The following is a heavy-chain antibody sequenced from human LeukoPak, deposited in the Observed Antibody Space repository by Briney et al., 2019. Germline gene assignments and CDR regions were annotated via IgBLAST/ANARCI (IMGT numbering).Heavy chain of an antibody. D-gene: IGHD3-10*01. J-gene: IGHJ5*02. CDR3: ARLYYYDITRGDWFDP. V-gene: IGHV1-18*04. CDR2: ISAYNGNT. Sequence: ASVKVSCKASGYTFTGYYMHWVRQAPGQGLEWMGWISAYNGNTNYAQKPQGRVTMTTDTSTSTAYMELRSLRSDDTAVYYCARLYYYDITRGDWFDPWGQGTLVTVSS. CDR1: GYTFTGYY.